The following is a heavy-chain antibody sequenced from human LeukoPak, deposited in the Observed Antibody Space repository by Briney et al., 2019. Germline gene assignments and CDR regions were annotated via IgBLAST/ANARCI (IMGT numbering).Heavy chain of an antibody. J-gene: IGHJ6*02. D-gene: IGHD1-26*01. Sequence: GGSLRLSCAASGFSFNTYHMNWVRQAPGKGLEGVSVISGDSRSIYYTDSVKGRFTISRDNAKNSLYLQMNSLRAEDTAVYYCARHEYSGGMDYGMDVWGQGATVIVSS. CDR2: ISGDSRSI. CDR1: GFSFNTYH. CDR3: ARHEYSGGMDYGMDV. V-gene: IGHV3-21*01.